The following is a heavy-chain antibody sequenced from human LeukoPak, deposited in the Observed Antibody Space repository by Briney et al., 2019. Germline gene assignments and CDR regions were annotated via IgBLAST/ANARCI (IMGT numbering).Heavy chain of an antibody. CDR2: IIPIFGTA. J-gene: IGHJ1*01. Sequence: SVKVSCKASGGTFSSYAISWVRQAPGQGLEWMGGIIPIFGTANYAQKFQGRVTITADESTSTAYMELSSLRSEDTAVYYCARVGAICSSTRCYHYFQHWGQGTLVTVSS. D-gene: IGHD2-2*01. V-gene: IGHV1-69*13. CDR1: GGTFSSYA. CDR3: ARVGAICSSTRCYHYFQH.